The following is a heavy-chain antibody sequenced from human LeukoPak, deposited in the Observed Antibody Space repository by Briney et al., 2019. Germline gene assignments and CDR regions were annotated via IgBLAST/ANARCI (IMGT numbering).Heavy chain of an antibody. CDR1: GFTFTDFY. Sequence: GGSLRLSCASSGFTFTDFYMSWIRQAPGKGLEWLSDISRSSTDTNYADSVKGRFTISRDNAKNSLFLQLNSLRAEDTAVYYCARKTYYYDSGSYSKSYYFDYWGQGTLVTVSS. CDR2: ISRSSTDT. D-gene: IGHD3-10*01. CDR3: ARKTYYYDSGSYSKSYYFDY. V-gene: IGHV3-11*06. J-gene: IGHJ4*02.